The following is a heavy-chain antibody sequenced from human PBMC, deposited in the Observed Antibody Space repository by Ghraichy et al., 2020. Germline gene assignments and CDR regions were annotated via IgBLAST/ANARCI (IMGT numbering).Heavy chain of an antibody. CDR2: ISWNGDSI. D-gene: IGHD3-9*01. V-gene: IGHV3-9*01. CDR3: AKDRLFRQQLGAFDI. J-gene: IGHJ3*02. Sequence: GGSPRLSCAASGFSFDGYAMHWVRQAPGKGLEWVSGISWNGDSIGYADSVKGRFTISRDNAKSSLYLEMNSLRVEDTALYYCAKDRLFRQQLGAFDIWGQGTMVTVSS. CDR1: GFSFDGYA.